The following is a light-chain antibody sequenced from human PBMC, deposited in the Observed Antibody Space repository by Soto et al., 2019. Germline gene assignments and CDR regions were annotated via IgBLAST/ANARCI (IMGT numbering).Light chain of an antibody. Sequence: EIVLTQSPGTLSLSPGERATLSCRASQSITRNYLAWYQQRPGQAPRLLIFGASSRATGIPDKFSGSGSGTDFTLTISRLEPDDFAVYYCQRYGGPSWTFGQGTRVEIK. CDR1: QSITRNY. V-gene: IGKV3-20*01. J-gene: IGKJ1*01. CDR2: GAS. CDR3: QRYGGPSWT.